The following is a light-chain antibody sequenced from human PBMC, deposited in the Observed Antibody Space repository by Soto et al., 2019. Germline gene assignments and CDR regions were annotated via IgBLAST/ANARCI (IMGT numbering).Light chain of an antibody. CDR2: ANN. CDR3: SSYGGRYNYV. Sequence: QSVLTQPPSVSGAPGQRVTISCTGSTSNIGAGYDVHWYQQVPGTTPKLLIYANNNRPSGVPDRFSGSKSDTSASLTVSGLQAKDEADYYCSSYGGRYNYVFXTGTKLTVL. J-gene: IGLJ1*01. CDR1: TSNIGAGYD. V-gene: IGLV1-40*01.